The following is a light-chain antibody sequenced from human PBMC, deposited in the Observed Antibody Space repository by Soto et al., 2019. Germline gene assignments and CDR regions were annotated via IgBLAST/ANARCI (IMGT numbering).Light chain of an antibody. V-gene: IGKV4-1*01. J-gene: IGKJ1*01. CDR3: QQYYNAPQT. CDR2: WAS. CDR1: QSILYSPNNKNY. Sequence: DIVMTQSPDSLAVSLGERATINCKSSQSILYSPNNKNYLAWYQQKPGQPPKLLIYWASTRESGVPDRFSGSGSGTDFTLTISSLQAEDVAVYYCQQYYNAPQTFGQGTKVEIK.